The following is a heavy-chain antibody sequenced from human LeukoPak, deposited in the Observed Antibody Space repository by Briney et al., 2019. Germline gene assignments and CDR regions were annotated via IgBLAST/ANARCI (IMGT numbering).Heavy chain of an antibody. D-gene: IGHD3-10*01. V-gene: IGHV4-38-2*02. CDR3: AKSNGYGLIDI. J-gene: IGHJ3*02. Sequence: TSKTLSLTCTVSGYSISSGYYWGWIRQPPGKALEWIGNIFYSGSTYYSPSLKSPVTISLDTSRNQFSLKLNSVTAADTAVYYCAKSNGYGLIDIWGQGTMVTVSS. CDR2: IFYSGST. CDR1: GYSISSGYY.